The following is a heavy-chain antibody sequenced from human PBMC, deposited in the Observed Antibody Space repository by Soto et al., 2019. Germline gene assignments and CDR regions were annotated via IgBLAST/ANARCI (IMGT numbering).Heavy chain of an antibody. J-gene: IGHJ4*02. CDR1: GFTFSSYA. V-gene: IGHV3-23*01. CDR2: TSGSGGST. Sequence: PGGSLRLSCAASGFTFSSYAMSWVRQAPGKGLEWVSGTSGSGGSTYYADSVKGRFTISRDNSKLYLQMNGLRAEDTAVYYCAKDRYYDFWSGYPPDYWGRGTLVTVSS. CDR3: AKDRYYDFWSGYPPDY. D-gene: IGHD3-3*01.